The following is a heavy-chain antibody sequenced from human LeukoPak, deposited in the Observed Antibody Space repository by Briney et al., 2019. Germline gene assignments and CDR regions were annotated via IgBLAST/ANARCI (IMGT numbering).Heavy chain of an antibody. D-gene: IGHD6-19*01. CDR2: INHSGSS. CDR1: GGSFSGYY. V-gene: IGHV4-34*01. Sequence: SETLSLTCAVYGGSFSGYYWSWICQPPGKGLEWIGEINHSGSSNDNPSLKSRVTISVDTSKNQFSLKLSSVTAADTAVYYCARHVSVAVTNFFDYWGQGTLVTVST. CDR3: ARHVSVAVTNFFDY. J-gene: IGHJ4*02.